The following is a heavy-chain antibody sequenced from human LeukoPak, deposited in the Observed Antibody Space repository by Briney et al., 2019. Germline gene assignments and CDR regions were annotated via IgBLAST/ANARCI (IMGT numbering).Heavy chain of an antibody. CDR1: EFTFSNSA. V-gene: IGHV3-23*01. CDR2: ISGSVDRT. D-gene: IGHD2-2*01. Sequence: QTGGSLRLSCAASEFTFSNSAMSWVRQAPGKGLEWVSAISGSVDRTYYADSVKGRFTISRDNSKNTLYLQMNSLRAEDTAVYYCAKLTSLWGQGTLVTVSS. J-gene: IGHJ4*02. CDR3: AKLTSL.